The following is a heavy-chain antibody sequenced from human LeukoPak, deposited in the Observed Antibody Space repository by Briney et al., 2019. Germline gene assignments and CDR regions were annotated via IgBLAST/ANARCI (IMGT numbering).Heavy chain of an antibody. CDR3: ARDYWLFYYYYYMDV. J-gene: IGHJ6*03. CDR2: INPNSGDT. Sequence: VASVKVSCKASGYTFTGYYMHWVRQAPGQGLEWMGWINPNSGDTNYAQKFQGRVTMTRDTSISTAYMELSRLRSDDTAVYYCARDYWLFYYYYYMDVWGKGTTVTVSS. CDR1: GYTFTGYY. D-gene: IGHD3-22*01. V-gene: IGHV1-2*02.